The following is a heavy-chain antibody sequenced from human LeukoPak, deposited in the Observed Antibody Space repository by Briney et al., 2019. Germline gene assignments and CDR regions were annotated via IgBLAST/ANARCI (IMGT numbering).Heavy chain of an antibody. J-gene: IGHJ4*02. CDR2: INHSGST. CDR1: GGSFSGYY. CDR3: ARGRGIAVAGNFDY. V-gene: IGHV4-34*01. Sequence: SEPLSLTCAVYGGSFSGYYWSWIRQPPGKGLEWIGEINHSGSTNYNPSLKSRVTISVDTSKNQFSLKLSSVTAADTAVYYCARGRGIAVAGNFDYWGQGTLVTVSS. D-gene: IGHD6-19*01.